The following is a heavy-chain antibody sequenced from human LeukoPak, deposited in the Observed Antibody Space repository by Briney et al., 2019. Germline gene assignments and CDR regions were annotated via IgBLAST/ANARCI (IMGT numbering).Heavy chain of an antibody. CDR1: GFTFDDYA. V-gene: IGHV3-9*01. CDR3: ATPDY. J-gene: IGHJ4*02. Sequence: LTGGSLRLSCAASGFTFDDYAMHWVRQAPGKGLEWVSGISWNSGSIGYADSVKGRFTISRDNAKNSLYLQMNSLRAEDTALYYCATPDYWGQGTLVTVSS. CDR2: ISWNSGSI.